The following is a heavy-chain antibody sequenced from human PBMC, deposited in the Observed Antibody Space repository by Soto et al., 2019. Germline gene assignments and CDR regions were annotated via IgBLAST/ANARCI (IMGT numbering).Heavy chain of an antibody. J-gene: IGHJ3*02. V-gene: IGHV3-49*04. D-gene: IGHD3-3*01. CDR3: TRGPDYDFWSGYYAFDI. CDR2: IRSKAYGGTT. CDR1: GFTFGDYA. Sequence: GGSLRLSCTASGFTFGDYAMSWVRQAPGKGLEWVGFIRSKAYGGTTEYAASVKGRFTISRDDSKSIAYLQMNSLKTEDTAVYYCTRGPDYDFWSGYYAFDIWGQGTRVTVSS.